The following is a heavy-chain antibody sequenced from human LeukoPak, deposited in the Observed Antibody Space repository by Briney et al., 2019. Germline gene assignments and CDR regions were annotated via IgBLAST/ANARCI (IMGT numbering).Heavy chain of an antibody. CDR3: ASLYGSYYDFWSGDY. D-gene: IGHD3-3*01. V-gene: IGHV3-21*01. CDR1: GFTFSSYS. Sequence: PGGSLRLSCAASGFTFSSYSMNWVRQAPGKGLEWVSSISSSSSYIYYADSVKGRFTISRDNAKNSLYLQMNSLRAEDTAVYYRASLYGSYYDFWSGDYWGQGTLVTVSS. J-gene: IGHJ4*02. CDR2: ISSSSSYI.